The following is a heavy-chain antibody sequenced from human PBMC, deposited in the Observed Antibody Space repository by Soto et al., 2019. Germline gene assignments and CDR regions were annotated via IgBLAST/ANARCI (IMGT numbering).Heavy chain of an antibody. J-gene: IGHJ5*02. D-gene: IGHD4-4*01. CDR1: GFSLGGYW. CDR2: IKEDGGEQ. V-gene: IGHV3-7*03. Sequence: GGSLRLSCVASGFSLGGYWMSWVRQAPGKGPEWVANIKEDGGEQHYVDSVKGRFTISRANTENSLFLQMNNLRVEDSAIYYCAITTSTVSYWFDPWGPGTQVTVSS. CDR3: AITTSTVSYWFDP.